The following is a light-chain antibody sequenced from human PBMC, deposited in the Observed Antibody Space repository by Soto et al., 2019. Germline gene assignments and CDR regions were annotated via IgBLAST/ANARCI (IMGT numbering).Light chain of an antibody. J-gene: IGKJ1*01. CDR1: QSISSW. V-gene: IGKV1-5*01. CDR3: QQYNSYRT. CDR2: DAS. Sequence: DNPMTQSPSTLSASVGDRVTITCRASQSISSWLAWYQQKPGKAPKLLIYDASSLESWVPSRFSGNGSGTEFTRTISSLQPDDFATYYCQQYNSYRTFGQGTKVEIE.